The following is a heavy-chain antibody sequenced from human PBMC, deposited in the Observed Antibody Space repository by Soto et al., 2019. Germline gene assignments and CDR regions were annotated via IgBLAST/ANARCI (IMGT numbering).Heavy chain of an antibody. D-gene: IGHD3-9*01. Sequence: PGGCLRLSCAASGFTFSSYGMHWVRQAPGKGLEWVAVISYDGSNKYYADSVKGRFTISRDNSKNTLYLQMNSLRAEDTAVYYCAKRDILTGYLGYWGQGTLVTVSS. CDR1: GFTFSSYG. CDR2: ISYDGSNK. V-gene: IGHV3-30*18. J-gene: IGHJ4*02. CDR3: AKRDILTGYLGY.